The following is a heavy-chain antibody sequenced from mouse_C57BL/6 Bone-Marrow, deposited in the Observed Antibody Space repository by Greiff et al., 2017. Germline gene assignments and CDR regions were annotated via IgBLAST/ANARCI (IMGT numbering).Heavy chain of an antibody. CDR1: GFNIKDDY. CDR3: TRIRVLLRYQSLFAY. J-gene: IGHJ3*01. V-gene: IGHV14-4*01. CDR2: IDPANGDT. D-gene: IGHD1-1*01. Sequence: VQLQQSGAELVRPGASVKLSCTASGFNIKDDYMHWVKQRPEQGLEWIGWIDPANGDTEYASKFQGKATITADTSSNTAYLQLSSLTSEDTAGYYCTRIRVLLRYQSLFAYWGQGTLVTVSA.